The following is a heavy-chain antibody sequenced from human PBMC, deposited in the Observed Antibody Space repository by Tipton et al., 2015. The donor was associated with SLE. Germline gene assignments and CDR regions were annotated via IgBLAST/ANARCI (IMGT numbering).Heavy chain of an antibody. V-gene: IGHV4-38-2*02. CDR2: IYHSGST. J-gene: IGHJ4*02. Sequence: TLSLTCTVSGGSISSYYWSWIRQPPGKGLEWIGSIYHSGSTYYNPSLKSRVTISVDTSKNQFSLKLSSVTAADTAVYYCARDRGSPFDYWGQGTLVTVSS. CDR3: ARDRGSPFDY. D-gene: IGHD3-16*01. CDR1: GGSISSYY.